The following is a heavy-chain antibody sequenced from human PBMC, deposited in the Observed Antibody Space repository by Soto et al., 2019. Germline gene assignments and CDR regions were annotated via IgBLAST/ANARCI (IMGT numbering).Heavy chain of an antibody. D-gene: IGHD2-15*01. CDR2: ISSSSSYI. Sequence: EVQLVESGGGLVKPGGSLRLSCAASGFTFSSYSMNWVRQAPGKGLEWVSSISSSSSYIYYADSVKGRVTISRENAKNSLYLQMNSLRAEDTAVYYCARGVGGSDSWYFDYWGQGTLVTVSS. CDR1: GFTFSSYS. V-gene: IGHV3-21*01. J-gene: IGHJ4*02. CDR3: ARGVGGSDSWYFDY.